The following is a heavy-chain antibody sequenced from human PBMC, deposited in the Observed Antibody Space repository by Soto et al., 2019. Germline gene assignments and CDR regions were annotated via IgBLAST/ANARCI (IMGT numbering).Heavy chain of an antibody. CDR3: ARYYRGSGRYFFDY. CDR2: INQDGGVT. Sequence: PVGSLRLSCAASEFSFISSFMGWIRQAPGKGLEWVANINQDGGVTYYVDSVEGRFTISRDNTKDSLYLQMNSLRGEDTAIYYCARYYRGSGRYFFDYWGQGTPVTVSS. V-gene: IGHV3-7*03. D-gene: IGHD6-19*01. J-gene: IGHJ4*02. CDR1: EFSFISSF.